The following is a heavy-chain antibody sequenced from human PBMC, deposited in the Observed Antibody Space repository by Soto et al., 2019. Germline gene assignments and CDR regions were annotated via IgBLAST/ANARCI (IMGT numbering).Heavy chain of an antibody. CDR1: GYTFTTSG. J-gene: IGHJ6*02. D-gene: IGHD1-26*01. V-gene: IGHV1-18*01. CDR2: ISTYNGDT. Sequence: QVQLVQSGPEVRKPGASVKVSCETSGYTFTTSGISWVRQVPGQGLEWMVWISTYNGDTNSAQNFQGRVLMTADTSTGTAYMELMSLKSDDTAVYYGARQGSWPYYYYGLDVWGQGTTVTVAS. CDR3: ARQGSWPYYYYGLDV.